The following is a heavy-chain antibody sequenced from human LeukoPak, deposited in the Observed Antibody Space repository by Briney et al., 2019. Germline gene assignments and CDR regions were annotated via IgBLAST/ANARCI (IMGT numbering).Heavy chain of an antibody. CDR3: ARGFFVLSSSWSYYFDY. CDR1: GFSVGANF. Sequence: PGGSLRLSCAASGFSVGANFMSWVRQAPGKGLEWLSVIYSGGATYYADSVKGRFTISRDILKNTLFLQMNSLRAEDTAVYYCARGFFVLSSSWSYYFDYWGQGTLVTVSS. D-gene: IGHD6-13*01. J-gene: IGHJ4*02. CDR2: IYSGGAT. V-gene: IGHV3-66*01.